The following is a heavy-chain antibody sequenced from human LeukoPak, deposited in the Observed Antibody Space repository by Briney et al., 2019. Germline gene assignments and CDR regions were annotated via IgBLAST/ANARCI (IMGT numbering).Heavy chain of an antibody. V-gene: IGHV3-30*03. CDR2: ISYDGSNK. CDR1: GFTFSSYG. Sequence: GRSLRLSCAASGFTFSSYGMHWVRQAPGKGLEWVAVISYDGSNKYYADSVKGRFTISRDNSKNTLYLQMNSLRAEDTAVYYCATEDINGYSSFDYWGQGTLVTVSS. D-gene: IGHD6-19*01. CDR3: ATEDINGYSSFDY. J-gene: IGHJ4*02.